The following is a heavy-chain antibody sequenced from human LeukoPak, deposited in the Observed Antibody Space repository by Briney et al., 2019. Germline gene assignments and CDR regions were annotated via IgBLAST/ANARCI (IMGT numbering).Heavy chain of an antibody. CDR3: ARDTPYIVVVPAAIGNAFDI. CDR2: IYYSGST. D-gene: IGHD2-2*02. Sequence: SETLSLTCTVSGGSISSGGYYWSWIRQHPGEGLEWIGYIYYSGSTYYNPSLKSRVTISVDTSKNQFSLKLSSVTAADTAVYYCARDTPYIVVVPAAIGNAFDIWGQGTMVTVSS. V-gene: IGHV4-31*03. J-gene: IGHJ3*02. CDR1: GGSISSGGYY.